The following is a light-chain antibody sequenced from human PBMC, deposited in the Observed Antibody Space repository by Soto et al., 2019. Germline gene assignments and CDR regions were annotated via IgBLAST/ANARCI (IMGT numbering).Light chain of an antibody. V-gene: IGKV3-15*01. CDR2: GAS. J-gene: IGKJ4*01. CDR1: QTIYTN. Sequence: EIVMTQSPGTLSLSPLERSTLSYIAIQTIYTNLAWYQQKPGQAPRLLIFGASTGASGIPPRFSGSGSGTEFTLTIDRLQSADFAVYYCQQYDRWPVTFGGGTKVDIK. CDR3: QQYDRWPVT.